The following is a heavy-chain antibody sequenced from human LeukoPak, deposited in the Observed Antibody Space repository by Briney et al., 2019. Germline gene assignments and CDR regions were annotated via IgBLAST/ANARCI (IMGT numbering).Heavy chain of an antibody. CDR1: RFTFSSYW. V-gene: IGHV3-74*01. J-gene: IGHJ4*02. CDR3: AKDLGYFYVSGSYPLVDY. CDR2: INSDGSST. Sequence: GGSLRLSCAASRFTFSSYWMHWVRRAPGKGLVWVSRINSDGSSTSYADSVKGRFTISRDKSENTLYLQMNSLRVEDTAVYYCAKDLGYFYVSGSYPLVDYWGQGTLVAVSS. D-gene: IGHD3-10*01.